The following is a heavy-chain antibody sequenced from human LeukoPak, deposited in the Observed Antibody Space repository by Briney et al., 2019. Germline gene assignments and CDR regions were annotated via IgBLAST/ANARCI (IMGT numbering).Heavy chain of an antibody. Sequence: SVKVSCKASGGTFSSHAINWVRQAPGPGLEWMGGIIPIFGSANSTQKFQDRVTITADESTSTAYMDLSNLRSEDTAVYYCATSGAGQLGPQDYYYYYMDVWGKGTTVTVSS. CDR3: ATSGAGQLGPQDYYYYYMDV. V-gene: IGHV1-69*13. CDR1: GGTFSSHA. D-gene: IGHD6-6*01. J-gene: IGHJ6*03. CDR2: IIPIFGSA.